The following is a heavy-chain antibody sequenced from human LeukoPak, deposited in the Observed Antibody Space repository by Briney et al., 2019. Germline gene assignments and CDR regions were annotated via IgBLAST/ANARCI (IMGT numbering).Heavy chain of an antibody. D-gene: IGHD6-6*01. CDR3: ARRLTSIAAPLSVREYYFDY. Sequence: SETLSLTCTVSGGSISSSSYYWGWIRQPPGKGLEWIGSIYYSGSTYYNPSLKSRVTISVDTSKNQFSLKLSSVTAADTAVYYCARRLTSIAAPLSVREYYFDYWGQGTLVTVSS. V-gene: IGHV4-39*07. CDR2: IYYSGST. J-gene: IGHJ4*02. CDR1: GGSISSSSYY.